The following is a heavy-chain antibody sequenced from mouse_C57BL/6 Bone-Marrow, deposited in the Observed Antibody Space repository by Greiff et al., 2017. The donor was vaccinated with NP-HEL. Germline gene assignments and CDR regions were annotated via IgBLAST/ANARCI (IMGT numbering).Heavy chain of an antibody. D-gene: IGHD1-1*01. CDR1: GYTFTSYW. CDR3: ARSHYYGSSYDY. Sequence: QVQLQQPGAELVMPGASVKLSCKASGYTFTSYWMHWVKQRPGQGLEWIGEIDPSDSYTNYNQKFKGKSTLTVDKSSSTAYMQLSSLTSEDSAVYDGARSHYYGSSYDYWGQGTTLTVSS. CDR2: IDPSDSYT. V-gene: IGHV1-69*01. J-gene: IGHJ2*01.